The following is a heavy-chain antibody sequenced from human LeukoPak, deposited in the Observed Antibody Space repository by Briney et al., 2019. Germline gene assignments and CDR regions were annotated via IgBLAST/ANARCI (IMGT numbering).Heavy chain of an antibody. CDR1: GFPFTAYY. V-gene: IGHV1-2*02. CDR2: INPNRGGT. CDR3: ASQHRWATEYYYYGMDV. J-gene: IGHJ6*02. D-gene: IGHD3-16*02. Sequence: GASVKVSCKPSGFPFTAYYIHWVRQAPGQGLEWMGWINPNRGGTNYAQKFQGRVTMTRDTSISTVYMELTRLTSADTAVYYCASQHRWATEYYYYGMDVWGRGTTVTVSS.